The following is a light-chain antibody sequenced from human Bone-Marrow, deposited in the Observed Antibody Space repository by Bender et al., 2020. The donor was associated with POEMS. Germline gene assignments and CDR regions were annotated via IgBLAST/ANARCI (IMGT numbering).Light chain of an antibody. CDR1: SSDVGSYDL. CDR2: EVN. V-gene: IGLV2-14*02. CDR3: SSYTTSGTLGV. J-gene: IGLJ1*01. Sequence: QSALTQPASVSGSPGQSITISCTGTSSDVGSYDLVSWYQHHPGKAPKLIIYEVNKRPSGVSNRFSGSKSGNTASLTISGLQSEDEADYYCSSYTTSGTLGVFGTGTKVTVL.